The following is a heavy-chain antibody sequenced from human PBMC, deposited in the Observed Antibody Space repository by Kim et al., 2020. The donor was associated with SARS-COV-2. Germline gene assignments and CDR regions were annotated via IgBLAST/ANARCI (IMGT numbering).Heavy chain of an antibody. CDR2: IYYSGST. D-gene: IGHD3-22*01. J-gene: IGHJ2*01. CDR1: GGSISSSSHY. CDR3: ARLRYYYDSSGYTIRYFDL. Sequence: SETLSLTCTVSGGSISSSSHYWGWIRQPPGKGLEWIGSIYYSGSTYYNPSLKSRVTISVDTSKNQFSLKLSSVTAADTAVYYCARLRYYYDSSGYTIRYFDLWGRGTVVAVSS. V-gene: IGHV4-39*01.